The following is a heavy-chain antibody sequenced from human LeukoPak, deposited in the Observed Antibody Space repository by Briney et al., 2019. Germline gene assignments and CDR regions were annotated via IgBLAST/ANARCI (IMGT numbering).Heavy chain of an antibody. D-gene: IGHD2-15*01. Sequence: SETLSLTCTVSGGSISSSSYYWGWIRQPPGKGLEWIGSIYYSGSTYYNPSLKSRVTISVDTSKNQFSLKLSSVTAADTAVYYCARDPYCSGGSCSRGVDYWGQGTLVTVSS. J-gene: IGHJ4*02. CDR1: GGSISSSSYY. CDR3: ARDPYCSGGSCSRGVDY. CDR2: IYYSGST. V-gene: IGHV4-39*07.